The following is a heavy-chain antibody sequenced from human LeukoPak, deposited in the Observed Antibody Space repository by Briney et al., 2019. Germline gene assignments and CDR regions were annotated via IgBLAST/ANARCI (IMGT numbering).Heavy chain of an antibody. J-gene: IGHJ6*02. CDR3: ARTYYDFWSHQNHYYYYGMDV. CDR2: IIPIFGTA. D-gene: IGHD3-3*01. CDR1: GGTFSSYA. Sequence: ASVKVSCKASGGTFSSYAISWVRQAPGQGLEWMGGIIPIFGTANYAQKFQGRVTITADESTSTAYMELSSLRSEDTAVYYCARTYYDFWSHQNHYYYYGMDVWGQGTTVTVSS. V-gene: IGHV1-69*13.